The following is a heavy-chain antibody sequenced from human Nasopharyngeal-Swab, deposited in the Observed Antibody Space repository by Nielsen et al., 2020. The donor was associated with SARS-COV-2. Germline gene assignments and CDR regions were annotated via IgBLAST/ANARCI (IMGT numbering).Heavy chain of an antibody. CDR3: TNTPGYSSSWWDAFDV. D-gene: IGHD2-2*01. CDR1: GFSFIDSA. J-gene: IGHJ3*01. Sequence: GESLKISCAASGFSFIDSALHWVRQGSGKGLEWVGRIRSKSNGYETTYAASVRGRFTMSRDDVKNTAYQQMDSLKNEDTAVYYCTNTPGYSSSWWDAFDVWGQGTMVTVSS. CDR2: IRSKSNGYET. V-gene: IGHV3-73*01.